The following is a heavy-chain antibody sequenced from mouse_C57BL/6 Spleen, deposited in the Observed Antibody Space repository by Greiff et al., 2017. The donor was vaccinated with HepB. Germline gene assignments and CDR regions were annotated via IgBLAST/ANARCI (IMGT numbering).Heavy chain of an antibody. J-gene: IGHJ2*01. CDR1: GYSITSGYY. CDR3: ARDDGNYDFDY. CDR2: ISYDGSN. V-gene: IGHV3-6*01. Sequence: EVKLVESGPGLVKPSQSLSLTCSVTGYSITSGYYWNWIRQFPGNKLEWMGYISYDGSNNYNPSLKNRISITRDTSKNQFFLKLNSVTTEDTATYYCARDDGNYDFDYWGQGTTLTVSS. D-gene: IGHD2-1*01.